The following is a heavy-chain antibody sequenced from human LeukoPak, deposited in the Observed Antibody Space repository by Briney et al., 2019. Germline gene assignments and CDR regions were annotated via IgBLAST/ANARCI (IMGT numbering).Heavy chain of an antibody. V-gene: IGHV1-2*02. J-gene: IGHJ4*02. CDR3: AXXXXXYXSRTXYRSFDY. D-gene: IGHD3-22*01. CDR1: GYTFTYYY. Sequence: GASVKVSCKAAGYTFTYYYMHWVRQAPGQGLEWMGWINPNSGGTNYAQNFQGRVTMTRDTSISTAYMELSRLTSDDTAVYYCAXXXXXYXSRTXYRSFDYWGQGTLVTVSS. CDR2: INPNSGGT.